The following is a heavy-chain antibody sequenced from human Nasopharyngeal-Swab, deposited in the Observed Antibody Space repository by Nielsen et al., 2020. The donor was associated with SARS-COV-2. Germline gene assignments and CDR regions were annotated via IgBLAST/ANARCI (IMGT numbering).Heavy chain of an antibody. CDR2: IYYSGST. CDR1: GGSISSYY. D-gene: IGHD3-3*01. J-gene: IGHJ5*02. Sequence: GSLRLSCTVSGGSISSYYWSWIRQPPGKGLEWIGYIYYSGSTNYNPSLKGRVTISVDTSKNQFSLKLSSVTAADTAVYYCARGIFGVPLEVYNWFDPWGQGTLVTVSS. V-gene: IGHV4-59*13. CDR3: ARGIFGVPLEVYNWFDP.